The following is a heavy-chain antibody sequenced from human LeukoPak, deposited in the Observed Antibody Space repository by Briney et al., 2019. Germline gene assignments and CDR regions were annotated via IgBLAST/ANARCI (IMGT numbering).Heavy chain of an antibody. CDR1: GFTFSSYS. D-gene: IGHD3-9*01. CDR2: ISSSSATI. Sequence: GGSLRLSCAASGFTFSSYSMNWVRQAPGKGLEWVSYISSSSATIYYADSVKGRFTISRDNAKNSLYLQMNSPRAEDTAVYYCAKDRGYDILTGYLVYWGQGTLVTVSS. CDR3: AKDRGYDILTGYLVY. J-gene: IGHJ4*02. V-gene: IGHV3-48*01.